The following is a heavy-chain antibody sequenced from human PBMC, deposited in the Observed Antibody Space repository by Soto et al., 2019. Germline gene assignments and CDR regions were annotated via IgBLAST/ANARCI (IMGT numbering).Heavy chain of an antibody. CDR3: ARAYGDYGYFDY. Sequence: QITLKESGPTLVKPTQTLTLTCTFSGFSLSTSGVGVGWIRQPPGKALEWLALIYWDDDKRYSPSLKSRLTITTDPSKNQVVLTMTNMYPVDTATYYCARAYGDYGYFDYWGQGTLVTVSS. J-gene: IGHJ4*02. V-gene: IGHV2-5*02. D-gene: IGHD4-17*01. CDR2: IYWDDDK. CDR1: GFSLSTSGVG.